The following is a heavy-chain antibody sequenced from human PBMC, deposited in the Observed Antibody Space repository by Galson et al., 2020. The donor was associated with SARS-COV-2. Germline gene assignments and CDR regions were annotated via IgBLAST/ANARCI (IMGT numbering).Heavy chain of an antibody. Sequence: SQAWETLSLTCAVYGGSFSGYYWSWIRQPPGKGLEWIGEINHSGSTNYNPSLKSRVTISVDTSKNQFSLKLSSVTAADTAVYYCARDYVAGAGAFDYWGQGPLVTVSS. CDR2: INHSGST. J-gene: IGHJ4*02. V-gene: IGHV4-34*01. D-gene: IGHD3-16*01. CDR3: ARDYVAGAGAFDY. CDR1: GGSFSGYY.